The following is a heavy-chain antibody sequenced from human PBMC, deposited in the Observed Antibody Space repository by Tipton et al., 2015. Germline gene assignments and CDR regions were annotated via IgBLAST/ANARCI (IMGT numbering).Heavy chain of an antibody. CDR1: GFTLENYA. V-gene: IGHV3-9*01. J-gene: IGHJ6*02. CDR3: ARDLEHGMDV. Sequence: SLRLSCAASGFTLENYAMHWVRQAPGKGLEWVSGISFNSASINYADSVKGRFSVSRDNAKNSLYLQINNLRTEDTALYYCARDLEHGMDVWGQGTTVTVSS. CDR2: ISFNSASI. D-gene: IGHD5-24*01.